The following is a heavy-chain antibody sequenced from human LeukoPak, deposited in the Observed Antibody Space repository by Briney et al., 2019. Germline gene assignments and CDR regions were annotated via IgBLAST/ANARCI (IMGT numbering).Heavy chain of an antibody. V-gene: IGHV4-59*08. J-gene: IGHJ3*02. Sequence: SETLSLTCTVSGGSISSYYWSWIRQPPGEGLEWIGYICYSGSTNYNPSLKSRVTISVDTSKNQFSLKLSSVTAADTAVYYCASSNPEGAFDIWGQGTMVTVSS. CDR2: ICYSGST. D-gene: IGHD1-14*01. CDR3: ASSNPEGAFDI. CDR1: GGSISSYY.